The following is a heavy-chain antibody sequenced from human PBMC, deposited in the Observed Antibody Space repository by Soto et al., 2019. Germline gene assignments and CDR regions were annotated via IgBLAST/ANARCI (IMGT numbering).Heavy chain of an antibody. D-gene: IGHD2-2*01. J-gene: IGHJ6*02. V-gene: IGHV1-69*01. CDR3: ARSQGSSTTLEIYYYYYYGMDV. CDR1: GGTFGSYA. Sequence: QVQLVQSGDEVKKPGSSVKVSCKASGGTFGSYAISWVRQAPGQGLEWMGGIIPIPGTANYAQKFQGRVTIAADESTSTAYMGLSSLRSEDTAVYYCARSQGSSTTLEIYYYYYYGMDVCGQGTTVTVSS. CDR2: IIPIPGTA.